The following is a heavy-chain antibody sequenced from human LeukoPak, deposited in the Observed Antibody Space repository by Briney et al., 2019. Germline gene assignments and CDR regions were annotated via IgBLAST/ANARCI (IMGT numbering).Heavy chain of an antibody. J-gene: IGHJ4*02. Sequence: GGSLRLSCAASGFTFIDYGMYWVRQAPGEGLEWVAVIWYDGSKKYHADSVKGRFTISIDNSKNTLYLQMNSLRAEDSAVYYCAKDSTYYYLDYWGQGTLVTVSS. D-gene: IGHD2/OR15-2a*01. V-gene: IGHV3-33*06. CDR3: AKDSTYYYLDY. CDR2: IWYDGSKK. CDR1: GFTFIDYG.